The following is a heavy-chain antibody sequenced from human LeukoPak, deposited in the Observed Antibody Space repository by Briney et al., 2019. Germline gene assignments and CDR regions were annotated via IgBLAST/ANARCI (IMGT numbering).Heavy chain of an antibody. CDR1: GFTISDHY. Sequence: GGSLRLSCAASGFTISDHYMDWVRQAPGKGLEWVGRSRNKANRYATEYAASVKGRFTISRDDSNNALYLQMSSLKTDDTGVYYCASPRTRALGSELYKWNGLNYWGKGTLVTVSS. V-gene: IGHV3-72*01. CDR2: SRNKANRYAT. J-gene: IGHJ4*02. CDR3: ASPRTRALGSELYKWNGLNY. D-gene: IGHD1-20*01.